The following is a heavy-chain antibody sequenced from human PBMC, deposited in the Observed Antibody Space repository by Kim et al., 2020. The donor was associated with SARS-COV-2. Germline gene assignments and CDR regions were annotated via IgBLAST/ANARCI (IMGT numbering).Heavy chain of an antibody. CDR1: GYSFTSYW. D-gene: IGHD1-1*01. J-gene: IGHJ3*02. V-gene: IGHV5-51*01. CDR3: ARLRGDNLHVAFDI. Sequence: GASLKISCKGSGYSFTSYWIGWVRQMPGKGLAWMGITYPGDSDTRYSPSFQGQVTISADKSINAAYLQWSSLKASDTAMYYCARLRGDNLHVAFDIWGQGTMVTVSS. CDR2: TYPGDSDT.